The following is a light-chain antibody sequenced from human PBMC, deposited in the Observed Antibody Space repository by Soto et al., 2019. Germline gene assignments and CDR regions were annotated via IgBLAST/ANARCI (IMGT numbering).Light chain of an antibody. CDR3: SSYTSSSTSV. CDR1: SSEVGGYNY. Sequence: QSVLTQPASVSGSPGQSITISCTGTSSEVGGYNYVSWYQQHPGKAPKLMIYDVSSRPSGVSNRFSGSKSGNTASLTISGLQAEDEADYYCSSYTSSSTSVFGTGTKDTVL. V-gene: IGLV2-14*01. J-gene: IGLJ1*01. CDR2: DVS.